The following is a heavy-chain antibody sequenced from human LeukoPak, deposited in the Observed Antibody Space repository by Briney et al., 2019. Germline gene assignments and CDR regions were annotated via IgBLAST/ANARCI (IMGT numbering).Heavy chain of an antibody. CDR3: AKEPYSSGWFDD. CDR2: ISGSGGST. D-gene: IGHD6-19*01. CDR1: GFTFSSYA. Sequence: GGSLRLSCAAPGFTFSSYATSWVRQAPGKGLEWVSAISGSGGSTYYADSVKGRFTISRDNSKNTLYLQMNSLRAEDTAVYYCAKEPYSSGWFDDWGQGTLVTVSS. J-gene: IGHJ5*02. V-gene: IGHV3-23*01.